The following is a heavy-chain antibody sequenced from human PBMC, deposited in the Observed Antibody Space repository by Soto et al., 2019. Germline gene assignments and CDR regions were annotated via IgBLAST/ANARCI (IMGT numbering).Heavy chain of an antibody. CDR2: ISSSSSTI. Sequence: PGGSLRLSCAASGFIFSSYSMNWVRQAPGKGLEWVSYISSSSSTIYYADSVKGRFTISRDNAKNSLYLQMNSLRAEDTAVYYYAGSSFIGMDVWGQGTKVTVSS. CDR3: AGSSFIGMDV. J-gene: IGHJ6*02. V-gene: IGHV3-48*01. CDR1: GFIFSSYS. D-gene: IGHD6-13*01.